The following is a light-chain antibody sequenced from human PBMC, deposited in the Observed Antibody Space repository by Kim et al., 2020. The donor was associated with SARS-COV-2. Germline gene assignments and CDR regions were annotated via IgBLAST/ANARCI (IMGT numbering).Light chain of an antibody. V-gene: IGLV2-14*03. CDR1: SSDVGGYNY. CDR3: SSYTRSSTNYV. J-gene: IGLJ1*01. Sequence: QSITISGPGTSSDVGGYNYVSWYQQHPGKAPKVIIYDVSNRPSGVSNRFSGSKSGNTASLTISGLQADDEADYYCSSYTRSSTNYVFGTGTKVTVL. CDR2: DVS.